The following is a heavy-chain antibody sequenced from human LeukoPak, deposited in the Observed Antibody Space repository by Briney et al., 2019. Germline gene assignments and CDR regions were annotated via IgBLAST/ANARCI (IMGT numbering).Heavy chain of an antibody. CDR1: GFTFDDCA. CDR3: AKELNYDFWSGYIYGMDV. D-gene: IGHD3-3*01. Sequence: LSGGSLRLSCAASGFTFDDCAMHWVRQAPGKGLEWVSGISWNSGSIGYADSVKGRFTISRDNAKNSLYLQMNSLRAEDTALYYCAKELNYDFWSGYIYGMDVWGQGTTVTVSS. V-gene: IGHV3-9*01. CDR2: ISWNSGSI. J-gene: IGHJ6*02.